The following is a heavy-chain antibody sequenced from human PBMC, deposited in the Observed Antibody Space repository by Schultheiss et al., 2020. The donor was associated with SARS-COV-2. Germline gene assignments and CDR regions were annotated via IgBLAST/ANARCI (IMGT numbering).Heavy chain of an antibody. CDR2: IYHSGST. D-gene: IGHD6-6*01. Sequence: SETLSLTCTVSGGSISSYYWSWIRQPPGKGLEWIGSIYHSGSTNYNPSLKSPVTISADTSKNQFSLKLSSVTAADTAVYYCARSIAARPVCWFDPWGQGTLVTVSS. CDR1: GGSISSYY. CDR3: ARSIAARPVCWFDP. J-gene: IGHJ5*02. V-gene: IGHV4-59*01.